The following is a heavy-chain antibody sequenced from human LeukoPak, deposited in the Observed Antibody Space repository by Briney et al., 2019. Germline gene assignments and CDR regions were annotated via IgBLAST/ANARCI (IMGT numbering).Heavy chain of an antibody. CDR1: GFTFSSYW. D-gene: IGHD1-26*01. Sequence: PGGSLRLSCAASGFTFSSYWMHWVRQAPGKGLVWVSRINSDGSSTSYADSVKGRFTISRDNAKNSLYLQMNSLRAEDTAVYYCAKDQRWEHTIDYWGQGTLVTVSS. CDR2: INSDGSST. J-gene: IGHJ4*02. CDR3: AKDQRWEHTIDY. V-gene: IGHV3-74*01.